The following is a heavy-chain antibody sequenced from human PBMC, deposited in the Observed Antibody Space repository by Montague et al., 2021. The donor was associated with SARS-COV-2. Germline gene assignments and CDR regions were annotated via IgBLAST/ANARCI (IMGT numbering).Heavy chain of an antibody. CDR2: IYYSGST. V-gene: IGHV4-39*01. Sequence: SETLSLTCTVSGGSISSSSYYWGWIRQPPGKGLEWIGSIYYSGSTYYNPSLKSRVTISVDTSKNQFSLKLSSVTAADTAVYYCARQENSSGWFKPDAFDIWGQRTMVTGSS. CDR3: ARQENSSGWFKPDAFDI. CDR1: GGSISSSSYY. J-gene: IGHJ3*02. D-gene: IGHD6-19*01.